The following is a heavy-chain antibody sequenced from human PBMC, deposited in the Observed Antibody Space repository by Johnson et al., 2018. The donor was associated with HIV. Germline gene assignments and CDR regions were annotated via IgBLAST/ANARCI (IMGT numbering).Heavy chain of an antibody. V-gene: IGHV3-NL1*01. CDR1: GFTFSSYA. Sequence: QMQLVESGGGVVQPGRSLRLSCAASGFTFSSYAMHWVRQAPGKGLEWVSSISGGGGSIYYADSVKGRFTISRDNSKNTLYLQMHSLRAEDTAVYYCARLRGAFDIWGQGTMVTVSS. J-gene: IGHJ3*02. CDR2: ISGGGGSI. CDR3: ARLRGAFDI.